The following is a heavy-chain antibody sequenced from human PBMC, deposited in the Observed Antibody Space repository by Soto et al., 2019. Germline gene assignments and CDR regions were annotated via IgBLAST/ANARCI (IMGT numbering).Heavy chain of an antibody. CDR1: GGTFSSYA. CDR3: AREGEQPPRDRWNYSGMAV. CDR2: IIPIFGTA. Sequence: QVQLVQSGAEVKKPGSSVKVSCKASGGTFSSYAISWVRQAPGQGLEWMGGIIPIFGTANYAQKFQGRVTITATESTRPAYRKLSGRRPEEPAVNYCAREGEQPPRDRWNYSGMAVWAKGPRSPSP. J-gene: IGHJ6*02. D-gene: IGHD6-13*01. V-gene: IGHV1-69*01.